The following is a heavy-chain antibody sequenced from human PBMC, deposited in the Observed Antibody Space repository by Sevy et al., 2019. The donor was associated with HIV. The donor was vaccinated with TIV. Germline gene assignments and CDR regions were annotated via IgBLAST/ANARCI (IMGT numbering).Heavy chain of an antibody. CDR3: ARHQGSVVVTAILVGGYYYYGMDV. Sequence: GGSLRLSCAASGFTFSSYSMNWVRQAPGKGLEWVSSISSSSSYIYYAASVKGRFTISRDNAKNSLYLQMNSLRAEDTAVYYCARHQGSVVVTAILVGGYYYYGMDVWGHGTTVPVSS. D-gene: IGHD2-21*02. CDR1: GFTFSSYS. J-gene: IGHJ6*02. V-gene: IGHV3-21*01. CDR2: ISSSSSYI.